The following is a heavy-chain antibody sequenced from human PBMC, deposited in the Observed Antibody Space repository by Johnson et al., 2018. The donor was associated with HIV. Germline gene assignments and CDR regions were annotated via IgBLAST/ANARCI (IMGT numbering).Heavy chain of an antibody. V-gene: IGHV3-15*01. CDR2: IKSKTDGGTT. Sequence: QLVESGGGVVQPGRSLRLSCAASGFTFSTYGMHWVRQAPGKGLEWVGRIKSKTDGGTTDYAAPVKGRFTISRDDSKNTLFLQMNSLKTEDTAVYYCTTDLAAVGSGAFDIWGQGTMVTVSS. J-gene: IGHJ3*02. CDR1: GFTFSTYG. D-gene: IGHD6-13*01. CDR3: TTDLAAVGSGAFDI.